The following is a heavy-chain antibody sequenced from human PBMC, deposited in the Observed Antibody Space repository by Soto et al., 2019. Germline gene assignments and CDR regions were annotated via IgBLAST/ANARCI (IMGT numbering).Heavy chain of an antibody. CDR2: IYYSGST. CDR3: ARYGSGSYSTHYYYGMDV. V-gene: IGHV4-31*03. CDR1: GGSISSGGYY. Sequence: SETLSLTCTVSGGSISSGGYYWSWIRQHPGKGLEWIGYIYYSGSTYYNPSLKSRVTISVDTSKNQFSLKLSSVTAADTAVYYCARYGSGSYSTHYYYGMDVWGQGTTVTVSS. D-gene: IGHD3-10*01. J-gene: IGHJ6*02.